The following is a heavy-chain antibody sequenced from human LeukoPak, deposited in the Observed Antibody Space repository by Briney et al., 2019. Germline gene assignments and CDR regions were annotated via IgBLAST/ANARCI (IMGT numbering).Heavy chain of an antibody. V-gene: IGHV4-59*01. J-gene: IGHJ6*03. CDR3: ARVGYCSGGSCYSPMGYYYYYMDV. CDR1: GGSISSYY. D-gene: IGHD2-15*01. Sequence: KSSETLSLTCTVSGGSISSYYWSWIRQPPGKGLEWIGYIYYSGSTNYNPSLKSRVTISVDTSKNQFSLKLSSVTAADTAVYYCARVGYCSGGSCYSPMGYYYYYMDVWGKGTTVTVSS. CDR2: IYYSGST.